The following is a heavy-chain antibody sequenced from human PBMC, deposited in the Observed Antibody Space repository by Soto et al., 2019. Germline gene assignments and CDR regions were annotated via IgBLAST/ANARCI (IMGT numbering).Heavy chain of an antibody. V-gene: IGHV3-23*01. CDR2: ISGSGGST. CDR1: GFTFSSYA. Sequence: GGSLRLSCAASGFTFSSYAMSWVRQAPGKGLEWVSSISGSGGSTYYADSVKGRFTISRDNSKNTLYLQMNSLSAEDTVVYYCEKDLKWLRFGHVDVRGQGTTVTVPS. D-gene: IGHD5-12*01. J-gene: IGHJ6*02. CDR3: EKDLKWLRFGHVDV.